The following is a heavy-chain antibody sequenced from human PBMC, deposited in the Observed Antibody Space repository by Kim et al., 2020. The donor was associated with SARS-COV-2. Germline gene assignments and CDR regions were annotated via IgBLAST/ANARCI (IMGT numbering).Heavy chain of an antibody. CDR3: ATQHPYASGTYAPYYFDY. V-gene: IGHV4-39*01. D-gene: IGHD3-10*01. CDR1: GGSISTNPSY. CDR2: IYYSGST. Sequence: SETLSLTCTVSGGSISTNPSYWGWLRQPPGKGLEWIGTIYYSGSTYYNPSLKSRFAISVDTSKNQFSLKVNSVTTTDTAVYYCATQHPYASGTYAPYYFDYWGQGTLVTVSS. J-gene: IGHJ4*02.